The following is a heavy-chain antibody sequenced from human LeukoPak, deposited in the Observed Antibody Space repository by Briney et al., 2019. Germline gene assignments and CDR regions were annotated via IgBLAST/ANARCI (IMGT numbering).Heavy chain of an antibody. CDR3: ARGRYFPSNWFDP. CDR2: IYPSGST. Sequence: SQTLSLTCTVSGGSISTDNYYWSWIRQPAGKGLEWIGRIYPSGSTNYNPSLKSRVTISVDTSKNQFSLKLNSVTAADMAVYYCARGRYFPSNWFDPWGQGTLVTVSS. CDR1: GGSISTDNYY. J-gene: IGHJ5*02. V-gene: IGHV4-61*02. D-gene: IGHD3-9*01.